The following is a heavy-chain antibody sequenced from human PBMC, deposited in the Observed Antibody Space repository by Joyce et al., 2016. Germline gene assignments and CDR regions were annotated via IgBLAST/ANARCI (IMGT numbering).Heavy chain of an antibody. V-gene: IGHV3-33*01. Sequence: HVQLVESGGGVVQPGGSLRLSCVASGFTFSNDGIHWVRQAPGKGLEWVAVRWYGDNNKCSADSVKGRFTISRDNSKNTLYLQMNSLRPEDTAVYYCAREDCSGGSCYASGWLDPWGQGTLVTVSS. J-gene: IGHJ5*02. CDR1: GFTFSNDG. D-gene: IGHD2-15*01. CDR3: AREDCSGGSCYASGWLDP. CDR2: RWYGDNNK.